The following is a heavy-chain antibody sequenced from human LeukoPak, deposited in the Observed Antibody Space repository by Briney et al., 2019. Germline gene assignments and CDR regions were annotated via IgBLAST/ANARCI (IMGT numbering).Heavy chain of an antibody. V-gene: IGHV4-59*01. CDR2: IYYSGNT. J-gene: IGHJ5*02. CDR1: GDSINPYY. D-gene: IGHD2-2*01. CDR3: ARGGVAIPAANNWFDP. Sequence: SETLSLTCAVSGDSINPYYWSWIRQPPGKGLEWIGYIYYSGNTNYNPSLKSRVIISADTSKNQYSLRLSSVTAADTAVYYCARGGVAIPAANNWFDPWGQGTLVTVSS.